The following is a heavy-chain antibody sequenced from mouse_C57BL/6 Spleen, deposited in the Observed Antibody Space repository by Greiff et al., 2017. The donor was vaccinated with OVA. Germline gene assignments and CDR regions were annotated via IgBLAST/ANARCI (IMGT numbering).Heavy chain of an antibody. CDR3: VRGDYAFAY. CDR2: IRSKSNNYAT. V-gene: IGHV10-1*01. CDR1: GFSFNTYA. Sequence: EVQRVESGGGLVQPKGSLKLSCAASGFSFNTYAMNWVRQAPGKGLEWVARIRSKSNNYATYYADSVKDRFTISRDDSESMLYLQMNNLKTEDTAMYYCVRGDYAFAYWGQGTLVTVSA. J-gene: IGHJ3*01. D-gene: IGHD1-1*02.